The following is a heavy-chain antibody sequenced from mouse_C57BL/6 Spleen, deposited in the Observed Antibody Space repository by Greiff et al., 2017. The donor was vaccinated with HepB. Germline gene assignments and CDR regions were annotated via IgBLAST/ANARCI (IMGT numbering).Heavy chain of an antibody. CDR3: ARLYDYDRGFAY. V-gene: IGHV5-6*01. J-gene: IGHJ3*01. CDR2: ISSGGSYT. D-gene: IGHD2-4*01. CDR1: GFTFSSYG. Sequence: EVQLVESGGDLVKPGGSLKLSCAASGFTFSSYGMSWVRQTPDKRLEWVATISSGGSYTYYPDSVKGRFTISRDNAKNTLYLQMSSLKSEDTAMYYCARLYDYDRGFAYWGQGTLVTVSA.